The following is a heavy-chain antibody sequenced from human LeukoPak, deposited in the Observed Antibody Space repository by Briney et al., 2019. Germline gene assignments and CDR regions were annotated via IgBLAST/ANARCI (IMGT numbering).Heavy chain of an antibody. J-gene: IGHJ4*02. CDR1: GFTFSTHA. CDR2: IGGSDGTT. V-gene: IGHV3-23*01. Sequence: GGSLRLSCAASGFTFSTHAMSWVRLAPGKGLEWVSAIGGSDGTTYYADSVKGRFTISRDNSKDTLYLQMNSLGAEDTAVYYCAKRDSSGSYPYYFDYWGQGTLVTVSS. CDR3: AKRDSSGSYPYYFDY. D-gene: IGHD3-22*01.